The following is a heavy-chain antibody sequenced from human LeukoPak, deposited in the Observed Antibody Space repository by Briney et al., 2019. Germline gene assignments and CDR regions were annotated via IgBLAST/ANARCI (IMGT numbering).Heavy chain of an antibody. CDR3: ARNLKNYYDSNGYFDY. Sequence: GRSLRLSCVASGFTFSSYNINWVRQAPGKGLEWVSSISRSGDYIYYADSVKGRFTISRDNAKNSLYLQMNSLRAEDTAAYYCARNLKNYYDSNGYFDYWGQGTLVTVSS. V-gene: IGHV3-21*01. D-gene: IGHD3-22*01. J-gene: IGHJ4*02. CDR2: ISRSGDYI. CDR1: GFTFSSYN.